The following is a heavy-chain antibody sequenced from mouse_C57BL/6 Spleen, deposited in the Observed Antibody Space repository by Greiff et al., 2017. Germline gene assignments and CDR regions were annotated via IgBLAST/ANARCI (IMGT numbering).Heavy chain of an antibody. CDR2: IDPETGGT. D-gene: IGHD1-1*01. CDR3: TRGYGRALDY. Sequence: VQLQQSGAELVRPGASVTLSCKASDYTFTDYEMHWVKQTPVHGLEWIGAIDPETGGTAYNQKFKGKAILTADKSSSTAYLELRSLTSEDAAVYYGTRGYGRALDYWGQGTTLTVSS. J-gene: IGHJ2*01. CDR1: DYTFTDYE. V-gene: IGHV1-15*01.